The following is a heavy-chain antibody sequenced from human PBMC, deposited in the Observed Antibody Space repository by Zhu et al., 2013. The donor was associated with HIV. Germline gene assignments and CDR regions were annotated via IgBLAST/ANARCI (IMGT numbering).Heavy chain of an antibody. V-gene: IGHV4-39*07. CDR1: GGSISSSSYY. Sequence: QVQLQESGPGLVKPSETLSLTCTVSGGSISSSSYYWGWIRQPPGKGLEWIGSIYYSGSTYYNPSLKSRVTISVDTSKNQFSLKLSSVTAADTAVYYCAILSGSYLFDYWGQGTLVTVSS. CDR2: IYYSGST. CDR3: AILSGSYLFDY. D-gene: IGHD1-26*01. J-gene: IGHJ4*02.